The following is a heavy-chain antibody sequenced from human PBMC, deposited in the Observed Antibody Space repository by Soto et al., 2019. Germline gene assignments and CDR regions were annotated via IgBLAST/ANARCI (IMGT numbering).Heavy chain of an antibody. Sequence: QVQLQESGPGLVKPSETLSLTCTVSGDSINSYYWSWLRQPAGKGLEWIGRVSTSGSTKYNPSLKSRVSMPVDTSTNQFSLKLSSVTAADTAVYYCARVGVAGSLEYFDYWGRGSLVIVSS. CDR1: GDSINSYY. J-gene: IGHJ4*02. CDR2: VSTSGST. CDR3: ARVGVAGSLEYFDY. D-gene: IGHD6-19*01. V-gene: IGHV4-4*07.